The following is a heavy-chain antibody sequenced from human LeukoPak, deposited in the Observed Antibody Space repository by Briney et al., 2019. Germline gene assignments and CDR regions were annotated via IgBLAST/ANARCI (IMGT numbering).Heavy chain of an antibody. V-gene: IGHV3-7*01. CDR2: IKQDGSEK. CDR3: VRDGGTDWYDP. CDR1: GFSVSDHW. D-gene: IGHD3-16*01. Sequence: PGGSLRLPCAASGFSVSDHWMTWVRQAPGKGLEWVANIKQDGSEKTYVDSVKGRFTISRDNAKNSLYLQMNSLRVADTSMYYCVRDGGTDWYDPWGQGTLVTVFS. J-gene: IGHJ5*02.